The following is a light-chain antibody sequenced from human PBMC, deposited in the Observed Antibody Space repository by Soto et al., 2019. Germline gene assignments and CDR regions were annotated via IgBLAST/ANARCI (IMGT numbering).Light chain of an antibody. CDR1: QSVNMNY. J-gene: IGKJ1*01. V-gene: IGKV3-20*01. Sequence: EIVLTQSPGTLSLSPGERATLSCRASQSVNMNYFACYQQKSGQAPRLLIYCTSNGASGIPDRFSGSGSGTDFTLSISGLEPEDFAVYFCQQYANSRTFGQGTKVDIK. CDR2: CTS. CDR3: QQYANSRT.